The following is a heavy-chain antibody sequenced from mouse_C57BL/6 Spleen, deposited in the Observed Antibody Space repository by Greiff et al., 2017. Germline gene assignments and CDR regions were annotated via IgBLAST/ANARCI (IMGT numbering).Heavy chain of an antibody. CDR2: IHPHSGST. D-gene: IGHD2-5*01. J-gene: IGHJ2*01. Sequence: QVHVKQPGAELVKPGASVKLSCKASGYTFTSYWMHWVKQRPGQGLEWIGMIHPHSGSTNYNEKFKSKATLTVDKSSSTAYMQLSSLTSEDSAVSYCARSSNYCGYFDYWGQGTTLTVSS. CDR3: ARSSNYCGYFDY. CDR1: GYTFTSYW. V-gene: IGHV1-64*01.